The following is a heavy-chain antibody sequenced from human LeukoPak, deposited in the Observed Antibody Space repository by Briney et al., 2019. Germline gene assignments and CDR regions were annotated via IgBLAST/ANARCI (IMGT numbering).Heavy chain of an antibody. CDR3: AKTVAGYWYFDF. CDR2: IYYSGST. Sequence: PSETLSLTCTVSGGSISRYFWSWIRQPPGKALEWIGYIYYSGSTNYNPSLKSRVTISVDTSKNQFSLKLSSVTAADTAVYYCAKTVAGYWYFDFWGRGTLVTVSS. CDR1: GGSISRYF. V-gene: IGHV4-59*08. D-gene: IGHD6-19*01. J-gene: IGHJ2*01.